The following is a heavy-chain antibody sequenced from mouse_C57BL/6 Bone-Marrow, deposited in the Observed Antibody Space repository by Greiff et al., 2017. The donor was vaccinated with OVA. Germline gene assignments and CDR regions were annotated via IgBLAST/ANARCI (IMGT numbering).Heavy chain of an antibody. V-gene: IGHV7-1*01. J-gene: IGHJ4*01. CDR3: ARDITTAAMDY. Sequence: EVQRVESGGGLVQSGRSLRLSCATSGFTFSDFYMEWVRQAPGKGLEWIAASRNKANDYTTEYSASVKGRFIVSRDTSQSILYLQMNALRAEDTAIYYCARDITTAAMDYWGQGTSVTVSS. CDR1: GFTFSDFY. D-gene: IGHD1-2*01. CDR2: SRNKANDYTT.